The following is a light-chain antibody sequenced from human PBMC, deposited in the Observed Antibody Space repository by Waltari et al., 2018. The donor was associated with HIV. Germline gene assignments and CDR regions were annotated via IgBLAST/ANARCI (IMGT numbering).Light chain of an antibody. CDR1: SSDVGGYNV. CDR3: SSYTSSSTL. V-gene: IGLV2-14*01. J-gene: IGLJ3*02. Sequence: QSALTQPASVSGSPGPSITISCTGTSSDVGGYNVVSCYQQPPGKAPKLMIYEVSNGPSGVSNCFSGSKSGNTASLTISGLQAEDEADYYCSSYTSSSTLFGGGTKLTVL. CDR2: EVS.